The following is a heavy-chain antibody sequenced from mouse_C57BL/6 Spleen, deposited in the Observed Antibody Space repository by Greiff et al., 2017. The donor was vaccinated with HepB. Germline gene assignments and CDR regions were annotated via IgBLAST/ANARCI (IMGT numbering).Heavy chain of an antibody. CDR1: GFTFSDYG. D-gene: IGHD2-4*01. CDR2: ISSGSSTI. J-gene: IGHJ4*01. CDR3: ARIDGDYLYYYAMDY. Sequence: EVQLVESGGGLVKPGGSLKLSCAASGFTFSDYGMLWVRQAPEKGLEWVAYISSGSSTIYYADTVKGRFTISRDNAKNTLFLQMTSLRSEDTAMYYCARIDGDYLYYYAMDYWGQGTSVTVSS. V-gene: IGHV5-17*01.